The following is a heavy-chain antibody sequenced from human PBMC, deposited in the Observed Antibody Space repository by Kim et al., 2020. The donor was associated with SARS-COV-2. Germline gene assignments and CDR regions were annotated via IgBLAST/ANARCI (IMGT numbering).Heavy chain of an antibody. CDR3: ARDTSHGDMSY. D-gene: IGHD3-9*01. Sequence: GGSLRLSCAASGFTFGSYWMHWVRQVPGKGLVCISRINTDGTTTSYADSVKGRFSVSRDNTRNILYLQMNSLRAEDTALYYCARDTSHGDMSYWGQGVLV. V-gene: IGHV3-74*01. CDR1: GFTFGSYW. CDR2: INTDGTTT. J-gene: IGHJ4*02.